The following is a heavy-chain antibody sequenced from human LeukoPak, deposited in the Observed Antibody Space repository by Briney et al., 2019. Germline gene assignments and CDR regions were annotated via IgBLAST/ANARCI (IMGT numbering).Heavy chain of an antibody. CDR1: GGSISSYY. V-gene: IGHV4-59*12. J-gene: IGHJ5*02. Sequence: SETLSLTCTVSGGSISSYYWSWIRQPPGKGLEWIGYIYYSGSTNYNPSLKSRVTISVDTSKNQFSLKLTSVTAADTAVYYCARDRAAAVGENWFDPWGQGTLVTVSS. CDR3: ARDRAAAVGENWFDP. CDR2: IYYSGST. D-gene: IGHD6-13*01.